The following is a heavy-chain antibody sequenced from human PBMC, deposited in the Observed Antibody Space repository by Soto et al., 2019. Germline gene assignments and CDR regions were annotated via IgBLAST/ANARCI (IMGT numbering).Heavy chain of an antibody. Sequence: GGSLRLSCTASGFTFGDYAMSWFRQAPGKGLEWVGFIKSKADGGTTDYAAPVKGRFTISRDDSKNTLYLQMNSLKTEDTAVYYCTTDRFDSSGYYPFDYWGQGTLVTVSS. CDR1: GFTFGDYA. V-gene: IGHV3-49*03. CDR2: IKSKADGGTT. J-gene: IGHJ4*02. CDR3: TTDRFDSSGYYPFDY. D-gene: IGHD3-22*01.